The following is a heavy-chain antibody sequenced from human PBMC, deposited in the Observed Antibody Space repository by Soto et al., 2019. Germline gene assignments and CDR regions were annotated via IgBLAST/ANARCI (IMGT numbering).Heavy chain of an antibody. Sequence: EVQLVESGGGLVQPGGSLRLSCAASGFTISSYWMHWVRQAPGKGLVWVSRINTDGSSTSYADSVKGRFTTSRDNAKNTLYLQMNSLRAEDTAVYDCTRRLSVVGTSSFDYWGQGTLVTVSS. J-gene: IGHJ4*02. D-gene: IGHD2-15*01. V-gene: IGHV3-74*01. CDR1: GFTISSYW. CDR3: TRRLSVVGTSSFDY. CDR2: INTDGSST.